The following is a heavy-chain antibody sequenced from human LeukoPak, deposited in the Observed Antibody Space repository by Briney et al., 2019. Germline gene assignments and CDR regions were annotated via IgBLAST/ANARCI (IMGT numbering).Heavy chain of an antibody. V-gene: IGHV3-23*01. CDR1: GFTFSSYA. D-gene: IGHD5-24*01. Sequence: GGYLRLYCAASGFTFSSYAMSWVRQAPGKGLEWVSAISGSGGSTYYADSVKGRFTISRDNSKNTLYLQMNSLRAEDTAVYYCAIPKIPRDGYNYRRFDYWGQGTLVTVSS. CDR2: ISGSGGST. CDR3: AIPKIPRDGYNYRRFDY. J-gene: IGHJ4*02.